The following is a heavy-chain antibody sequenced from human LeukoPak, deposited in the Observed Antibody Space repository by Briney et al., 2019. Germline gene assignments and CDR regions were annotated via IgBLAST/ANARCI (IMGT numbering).Heavy chain of an antibody. CDR2: INQDGSEK. D-gene: IGHD2-15*01. Sequence: GGSLRLSCAASGFTFSNYWMSWVRQAPGKGLERVANINQDGSEKYYADSGKGRFTTSRDNAKNSLYLQMNSLRVEDTAVYFGVRPELPGWSVLFDFWGQGTLVTVSS. CDR3: VRPELPGWSVLFDF. V-gene: IGHV3-7*01. J-gene: IGHJ4*02. CDR1: GFTFSNYW.